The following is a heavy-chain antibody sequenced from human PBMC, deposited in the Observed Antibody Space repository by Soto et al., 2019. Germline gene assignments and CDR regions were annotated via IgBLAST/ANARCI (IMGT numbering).Heavy chain of an antibody. CDR1: GFTFSSYA. V-gene: IGHV3-30-3*01. CDR2: ISYDGSNK. D-gene: IGHD5-18*01. CDR3: ARESGYSYGRPRWFDP. J-gene: IGHJ5*02. Sequence: QVQLVESGGGVVQPGRSLRLSCAASGFTFSSYAMHWVRQAPGKGLEWVAVISYDGSNKYYADSVKGRFTISRDNSKNTLDRQMNSLRAEDTAVYYCARESGYSYGRPRWFDPWGQGTLVTVSS.